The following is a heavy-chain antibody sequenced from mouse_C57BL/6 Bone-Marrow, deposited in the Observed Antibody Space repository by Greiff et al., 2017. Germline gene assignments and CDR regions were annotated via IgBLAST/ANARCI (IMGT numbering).Heavy chain of an antibody. CDR2: IHPNSGST. V-gene: IGHV1-64*01. Sequence: QVQLQQPGAELVKPGASVKLSCKASGYTFTSYWMHWVKQRPGQGLEWIGMIHPNSGSTNYNEKFKSKATLTVDKSSSTAYMQLSSLTSEDSAVYYCARGGYDYDLHFDYWGQGTTLTVSS. D-gene: IGHD2-4*01. CDR3: ARGGYDYDLHFDY. CDR1: GYTFTSYW. J-gene: IGHJ2*01.